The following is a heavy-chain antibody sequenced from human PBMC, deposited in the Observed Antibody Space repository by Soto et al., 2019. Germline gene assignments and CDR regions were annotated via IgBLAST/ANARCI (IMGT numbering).Heavy chain of an antibody. CDR3: ARDVFHGVRGVKGNDY. J-gene: IGHJ4*02. CDR2: ISSSSSTI. D-gene: IGHD3-10*01. CDR1: GFTFSSYS. Sequence: GGSLRLSCAASGFTFSSYSMNWVRQAPGKGLEWVSYISSSSSTIYYADSVKGRFTISRDNAKNSLYLQMNSLRDEDTAVYYCARDVFHGVRGVKGNDYWGQGTLVTVSS. V-gene: IGHV3-48*02.